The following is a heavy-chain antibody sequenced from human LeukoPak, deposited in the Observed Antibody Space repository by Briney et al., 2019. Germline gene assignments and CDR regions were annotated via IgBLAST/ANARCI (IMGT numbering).Heavy chain of an antibody. CDR3: AKDSEWELSYFDY. J-gene: IGHJ4*02. CDR1: GFTFSSYA. CDR2: ISYDGSSK. Sequence: GRSLRLSCAASGFTFSSYAMHWVRQAPGKGLEWVAVISYDGSSKYYADSVKGRFTISRDNSKNTLYLQMNSLRAEDTAVYYCAKDSEWELSYFDYWGQGTLVTVSS. D-gene: IGHD1-26*01. V-gene: IGHV3-30*04.